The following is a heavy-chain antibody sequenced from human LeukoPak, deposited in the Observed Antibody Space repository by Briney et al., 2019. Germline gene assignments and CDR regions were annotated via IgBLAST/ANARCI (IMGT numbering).Heavy chain of an antibody. D-gene: IGHD3-10*01. CDR1: GGSFSGYY. Sequence: SETLSLTCAVYGGSFSGYYWSWIRQPPGKGLEWIGEINHSGSTNYNPSHKSRVTISVDTSKNQFSLKLSSVTAADTAVYYCARRRITMVRGVIPKYWYFDLWGRGTLVTVSS. V-gene: IGHV4-34*01. J-gene: IGHJ2*01. CDR3: ARRRITMVRGVIPKYWYFDL. CDR2: INHSGST.